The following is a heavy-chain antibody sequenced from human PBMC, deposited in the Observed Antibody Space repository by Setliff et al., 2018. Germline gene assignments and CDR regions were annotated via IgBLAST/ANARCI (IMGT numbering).Heavy chain of an antibody. D-gene: IGHD7-27*01. Sequence: GGSLRLSCAASGFTFSTYEMNWVRQAPGKGLEWVSYISSSGSTIYYVDSVKGRFTISRDNARNALYLQMVSLRGEDTGVYFCAALDWGENFYNVDVWGKGTTVTVSS. CDR3: AALDWGENFYNVDV. CDR1: GFTFSTYE. CDR2: ISSSGSTI. J-gene: IGHJ6*03. V-gene: IGHV3-48*03.